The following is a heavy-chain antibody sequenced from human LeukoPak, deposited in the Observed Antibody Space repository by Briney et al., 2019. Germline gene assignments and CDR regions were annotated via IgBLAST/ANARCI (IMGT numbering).Heavy chain of an antibody. CDR3: ARDVGLAGPFDY. CDR2: IIPILGIA. D-gene: IGHD3/OR15-3a*01. Sequence: GASVKVSCKASGGTFSSYAISWVRQAPGQGLEWMGRIIPILGIANYAQKFQGRVTITADKSTSTAYMELSSLRPEDTAVYYCARDVGLAGPFDYWGQGTLVTVSS. J-gene: IGHJ4*02. V-gene: IGHV1-69*04. CDR1: GGTFSSYA.